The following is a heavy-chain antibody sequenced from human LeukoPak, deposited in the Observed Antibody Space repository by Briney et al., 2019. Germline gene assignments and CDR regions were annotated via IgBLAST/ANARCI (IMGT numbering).Heavy chain of an antibody. CDR1: GYTFTGYY. Sequence: ASVKVSCKASGYTFTGYYMHWVRQAPGQGLEWMGRINPTSGGTNYAQKFQGRVTMTRDTSISTAYMELSRLRSDDTAVYYCARAVGVVKALGWFDPWGQGTLVTVSS. J-gene: IGHJ5*02. CDR3: ARAVGVVKALGWFDP. CDR2: INPTSGGT. D-gene: IGHD3-3*01. V-gene: IGHV1-2*06.